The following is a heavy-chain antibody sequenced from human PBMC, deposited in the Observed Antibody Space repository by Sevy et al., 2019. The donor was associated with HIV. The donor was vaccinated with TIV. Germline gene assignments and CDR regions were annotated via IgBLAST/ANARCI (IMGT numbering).Heavy chain of an antibody. Sequence: GGSLRLSCAASGFTFSSYAMHWVRQAPGKGLEWVAVISYDGSNKYYANSVKGRFTISRDNSENTLYLQMNSLRAEDTAVYYCARDRVEMATILAYYFDYWGQGTLVTVSS. CDR2: ISYDGSNK. CDR1: GFTFSSYA. J-gene: IGHJ4*02. CDR3: ARDRVEMATILAYYFDY. D-gene: IGHD5-12*01. V-gene: IGHV3-30-3*01.